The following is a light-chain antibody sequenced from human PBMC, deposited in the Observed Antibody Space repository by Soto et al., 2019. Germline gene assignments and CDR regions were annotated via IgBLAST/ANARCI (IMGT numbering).Light chain of an antibody. Sequence: DIQLTQSPSFLSASVGDRVTITCRASQAINTYLAWYQQKPGKAPKLLIYDASTLKSGVPSRFSGSGSGTEFSRTISNLQPEDFATYYCQHLNSYPLTFGGGTKVEIK. V-gene: IGKV1-9*01. J-gene: IGKJ4*01. CDR1: QAINTY. CDR2: DAS. CDR3: QHLNSYPLT.